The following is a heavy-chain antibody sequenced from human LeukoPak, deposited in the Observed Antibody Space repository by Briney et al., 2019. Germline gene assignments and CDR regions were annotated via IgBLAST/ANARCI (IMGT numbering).Heavy chain of an antibody. Sequence: SETLSLTCAVYGGSFSGHYWSWIRQSPGKGLEWIGETKHSGSTNYNPSLKTRVTMSLDTSKNQVSLKLTSVTAADTAVYYCVRVIPAAGFFDYWGQGTLVTVSS. D-gene: IGHD6-13*01. CDR3: VRVIPAAGFFDY. CDR2: TKHSGST. V-gene: IGHV4-34*01. J-gene: IGHJ4*02. CDR1: GGSFSGHY.